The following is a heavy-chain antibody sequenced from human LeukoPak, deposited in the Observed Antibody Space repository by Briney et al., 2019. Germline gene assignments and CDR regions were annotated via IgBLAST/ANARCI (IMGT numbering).Heavy chain of an antibody. Sequence: SETLSLTCTVSGGSISSSSYYWGWIRQPPGKGLEWIGSIYYSGSSYYNPSLKSRVTISVDTSKNQFSLRLSSVTAADTAVYYCASLHWANYYYGMDVWGQGTTVTVSS. V-gene: IGHV4-39*07. CDR1: GGSISSSSYY. CDR2: IYYSGSS. J-gene: IGHJ6*02. D-gene: IGHD3-16*01. CDR3: ASLHWANYYYGMDV.